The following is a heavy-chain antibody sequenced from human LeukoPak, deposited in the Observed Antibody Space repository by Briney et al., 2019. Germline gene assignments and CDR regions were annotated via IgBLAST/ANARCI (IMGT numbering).Heavy chain of an antibody. CDR2: ISHSSSTI. V-gene: IGHV3-48*01. CDR1: GFTFSSYS. J-gene: IGHJ6*03. D-gene: IGHD3-9*01. CDR3: ARDHDWDYMDV. Sequence: GGSLRLSCAASGFTFSSYSMNWVRQAPGKGLEWVSYISHSSSTIYYADSVKGRFTISRDNAKKSLYLQMNSLRAEDSAVYYCARDHDWDYMDVWGKGTTVTVSS.